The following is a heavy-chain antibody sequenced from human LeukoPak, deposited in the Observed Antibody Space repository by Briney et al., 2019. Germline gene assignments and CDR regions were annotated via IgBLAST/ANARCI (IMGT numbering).Heavy chain of an antibody. V-gene: IGHV4-34*01. CDR1: GGSFKGYS. D-gene: IGHD6-19*01. CDR2: IIHSGGT. Sequence: SETLSLTCAGSGGSFKGYSYTWIRQPPGKGLEWIGEIIHSGGTSYNPSLKSRLTISVDTSRKQFSLKLTSVTAADTTLYFCARGPLAFRRVAGIFSWGRGTQVTVS. CDR3: ARGPLAFRRVAGIFS. J-gene: IGHJ5*02.